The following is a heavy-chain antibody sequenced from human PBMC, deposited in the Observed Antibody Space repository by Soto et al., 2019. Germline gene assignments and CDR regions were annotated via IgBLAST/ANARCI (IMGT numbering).Heavy chain of an antibody. V-gene: IGHV1-69*13. Sequence: GASVKVSCKASGGTFSSYAIGWVRQAPGQGLEWMGGIIPIFGTANYAQKFQGRVTITADESTSTAYMELSSLRSEDTAVYYCARCYYDSSGYQYYFDYWGQGTLVTVSS. J-gene: IGHJ4*02. CDR1: GGTFSSYA. D-gene: IGHD3-22*01. CDR2: IIPIFGTA. CDR3: ARCYYDSSGYQYYFDY.